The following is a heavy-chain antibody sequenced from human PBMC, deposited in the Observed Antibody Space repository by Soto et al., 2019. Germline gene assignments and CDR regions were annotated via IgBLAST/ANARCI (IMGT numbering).Heavy chain of an antibody. V-gene: IGHV1-8*02. CDR3: ARMESFGSLNWFDP. Sequence: VASVKVSCKASGYTFTNNDVSWVRQATGQGLEWMGWMNPGSGVTGYAQKFQGRVTMTRDISIATAYMELNSLTSEDTAIYYCARMESFGSLNWFDPWGQGTLVTVSS. CDR1: GYTFTNND. J-gene: IGHJ5*02. D-gene: IGHD5-18*01. CDR2: MNPGSGVT.